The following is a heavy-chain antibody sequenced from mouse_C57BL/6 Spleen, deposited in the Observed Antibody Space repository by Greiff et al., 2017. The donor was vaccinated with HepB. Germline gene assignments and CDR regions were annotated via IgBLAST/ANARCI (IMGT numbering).Heavy chain of an antibody. V-gene: IGHV1-52*01. CDR3: ATLTTIVVPFHY. D-gene: IGHD1-1*01. CDR1: GYTFTSYW. Sequence: QVQLQQPGAELVRPGSSVKLSCKASGYTFTSYWMHWVKQRPIQGLEWIGNIDPSDSETHYNQKFKDKATLTVDKSSSTAYMQLSSLTSEDSAVYYCATLTTIVVPFHYWGQGTTLTVSS. CDR2: IDPSDSET. J-gene: IGHJ2*01.